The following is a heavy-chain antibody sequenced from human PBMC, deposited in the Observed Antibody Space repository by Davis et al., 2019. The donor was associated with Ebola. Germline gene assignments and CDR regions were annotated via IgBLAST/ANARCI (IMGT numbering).Heavy chain of an antibody. V-gene: IGHV1-3*01. CDR1: GYTFTTYG. D-gene: IGHD4-11*01. Sequence: ASVKVSCKASGYTFTTYGISWVRQAPGQRLEWMGWINPGNHETMYSERFQGRVTISSDTSATTIDVGLSSLTSEDTAVYFCARLDYSGHYFDYWGQGTLVTVSS. J-gene: IGHJ4*02. CDR2: INPGNHET. CDR3: ARLDYSGHYFDY.